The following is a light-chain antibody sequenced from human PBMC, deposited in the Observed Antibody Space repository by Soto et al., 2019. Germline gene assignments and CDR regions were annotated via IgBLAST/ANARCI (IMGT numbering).Light chain of an antibody. Sequence: IQMTQSPSPLSASLGDRVTITCRASQSISSWLAWYQQKPGKPPKLLIYKASTLQSGVPSRFSGSGSGTEFTLTISSLQPDDFATYYCQQYDTYPTFGQGTKVEIK. CDR2: KAS. CDR1: QSISSW. V-gene: IGKV1-5*03. CDR3: QQYDTYPT. J-gene: IGKJ1*01.